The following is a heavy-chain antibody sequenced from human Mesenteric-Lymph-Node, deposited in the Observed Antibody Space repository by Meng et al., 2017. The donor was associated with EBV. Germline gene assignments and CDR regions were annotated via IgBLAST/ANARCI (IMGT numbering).Heavy chain of an antibody. CDR3: ARDLFGSSTAGGGILDS. CDR1: GYSFISYS. V-gene: IGHV1-3*01. D-gene: IGHD6-13*01. J-gene: IGHJ4*02. CDR2: IYPGNGNT. Sequence: QVHLLQSGDEVKIPGASMKVSCKASGYSFISYSMHWVRQAPGQRLEWMGWIYPGNGNTKYSQKFQDRVTITRDTSASTIYMELSSLRPEDTAVYYCARDLFGSSTAGGGILDSWGQGTLVTVSS.